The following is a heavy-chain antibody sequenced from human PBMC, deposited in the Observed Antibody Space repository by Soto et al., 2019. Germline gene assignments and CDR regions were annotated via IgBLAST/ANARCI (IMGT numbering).Heavy chain of an antibody. CDR1: GYSFDSYG. J-gene: IGHJ5*02. Sequence: QVLLVQSGGEVKKPEASVKVSCKASGYSFDSYGISWLRQAPGQGLEWMGWISPYNGNTRIPQKLRGRVTMTTDTSTNTAFLEVTSLTSDDTAVYYCARDYSLWTGYAEPWGQGGLVTVSS. CDR2: ISPYNGNT. V-gene: IGHV1-18*01. D-gene: IGHD2-2*01. CDR3: ARDYSLWTGYAEP.